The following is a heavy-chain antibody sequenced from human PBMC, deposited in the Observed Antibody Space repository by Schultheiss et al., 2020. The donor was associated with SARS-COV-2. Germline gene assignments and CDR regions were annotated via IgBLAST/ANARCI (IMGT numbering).Heavy chain of an antibody. J-gene: IGHJ5*02. CDR3: VRDRSWWTPYNCFDL. CDR2: IRSSGRDI. Sequence: GESLKISCAASGFSLGDHAMHWVRQAPGKGLEFVASIRSSGRDIYYADSMQGRFTVSRDNANNSLYLQMHSLRAEDTAVYYCVRDRSWWTPYNCFDLWGRGTLVTVSS. V-gene: IGHV3-21*01. CDR1: GFSLGDHA. D-gene: IGHD2-15*01.